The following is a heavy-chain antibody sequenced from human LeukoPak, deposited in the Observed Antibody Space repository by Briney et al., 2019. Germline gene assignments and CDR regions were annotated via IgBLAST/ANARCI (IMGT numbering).Heavy chain of an antibody. CDR3: AIGAHDYGDIRENDY. D-gene: IGHD4-17*01. Sequence: ASVKVSCKASGYTFTSYGISWVRQAPGQGLEWMGWISAYNGNTNYAQKLQGRVTMTTDTSTSTAYMELRSLRSDDTAVYYCAIGAHDYGDIRENDYWGQGTLVTVSS. CDR1: GYTFTSYG. J-gene: IGHJ4*02. CDR2: ISAYNGNT. V-gene: IGHV1-18*01.